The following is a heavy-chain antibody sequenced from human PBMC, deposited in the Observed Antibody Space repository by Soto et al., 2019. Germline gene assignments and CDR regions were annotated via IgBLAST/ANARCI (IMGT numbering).Heavy chain of an antibody. V-gene: IGHV1-46*01. CDR3: AGMDAVKNSGWRHFDF. CDR1: GYTFTSSF. D-gene: IGHD5-12*01. CDR2: INPSGGGP. J-gene: IGHJ4*02. Sequence: QVQLVQSGAQVKNPGAPVKVSCKPPGYTFTSSFIHWVRQAPGQGREWKGIINPSGGGPRYAEKFQGRVAMATDTSASTVYMELSSLRSEDTAMYYWAGMDAVKNSGWRHFDFWGQGTLVTVSS.